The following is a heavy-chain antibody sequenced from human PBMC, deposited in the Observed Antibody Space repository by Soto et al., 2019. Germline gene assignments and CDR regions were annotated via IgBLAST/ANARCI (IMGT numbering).Heavy chain of an antibody. Sequence: PSETLSLTCAVYGGSFSGYYWSWIRQPPGKGLEWIGEINHSGSTNYNPSLKSRVTISVDTSKNQFSLKLSSVTAADTAVYYCARGRYYYGSGRNYYYYYGMDVWGQGTTVTV. CDR1: GGSFSGYY. CDR3: ARGRYYYGSGRNYYYYYGMDV. CDR2: INHSGST. J-gene: IGHJ6*02. D-gene: IGHD3-10*01. V-gene: IGHV4-34*01.